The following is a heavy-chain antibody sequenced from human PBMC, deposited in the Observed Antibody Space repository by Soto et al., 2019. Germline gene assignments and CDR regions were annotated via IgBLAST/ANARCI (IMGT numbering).Heavy chain of an antibody. V-gene: IGHV1-69*04. D-gene: IGHD5-18*01. CDR3: AREDTAMVNYYYYYYMDV. J-gene: IGHJ6*03. CDR2: IIPILGIA. Sequence: GASVKVSCKASGGTFSSYTISWVRQAPGQGLEWMGRIIPILGIANYAQKFQGRVTITADKSTSTAYMELSSLRSEDTAVYYCAREDTAMVNYYYYYYMDVWGKGITVTVSS. CDR1: GGTFSSYT.